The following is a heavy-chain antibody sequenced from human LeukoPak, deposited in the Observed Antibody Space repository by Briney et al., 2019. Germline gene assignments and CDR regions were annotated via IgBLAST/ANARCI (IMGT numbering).Heavy chain of an antibody. D-gene: IGHD4-17*01. CDR1: GYSISSGYY. CDR2: IYHSGST. CDR3: ARGGDYGDYGLYY. J-gene: IGHJ4*02. Sequence: SETLSLTCTVSGYSISSGYYWGWIRQPPGKGLEWIGSIYHSGSTNYNPSLKSRVTISVDKSKNQFSLKLSSVTAADTAVYYCARGGDYGDYGLYYWGQGTLVTVSS. V-gene: IGHV4-38-2*02.